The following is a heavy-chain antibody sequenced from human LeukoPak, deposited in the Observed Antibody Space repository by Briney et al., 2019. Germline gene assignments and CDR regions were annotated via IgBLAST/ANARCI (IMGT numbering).Heavy chain of an antibody. J-gene: IGHJ4*02. V-gene: IGHV1-69*06. CDR2: IIPIFGTA. Sequence: ASVKVSCKASGGTFSSYAISWVRQAPGQGLEWMGGIIPIFGTANYAQKFQGRVTITADKSTSTAYMELSSLRSEDTAVYYCARNGHPQLGMDWGQGTLVTVSS. CDR3: ARNGHPQLGMD. D-gene: IGHD2-2*01. CDR1: GGTFSSYA.